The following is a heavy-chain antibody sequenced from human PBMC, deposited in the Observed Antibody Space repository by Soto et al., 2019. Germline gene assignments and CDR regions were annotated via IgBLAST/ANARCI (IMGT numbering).Heavy chain of an antibody. CDR3: ARGGIAAAGTFGY. D-gene: IGHD6-13*01. CDR1: GGSISSGGYS. J-gene: IGHJ4*02. Sequence: PSETLSLTCAVSGGSISSGGYSWSWIRQPPGKGLEWIGYIYHSGSTYYNPSLKSRVTISVDRSKNQFSLKLSSVTAADTAVYYCARGGIAAAGTFGYWGQGTLVTVSS. CDR2: IYHSGST. V-gene: IGHV4-30-2*01.